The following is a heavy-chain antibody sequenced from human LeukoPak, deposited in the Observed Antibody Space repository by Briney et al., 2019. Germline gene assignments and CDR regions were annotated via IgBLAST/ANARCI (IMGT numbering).Heavy chain of an antibody. CDR2: ISYDGSNK. CDR3: AKDSPLVGYTSGWSSNSFDH. D-gene: IGHD6-19*01. CDR1: GFTFSSYG. V-gene: IGHV3-30*18. Sequence: PGGSLRLSCAVSGFTFSSYGMHWVRQAPGKGLEWVAVISYDGSNKYYADSVKDRFTISRDNSKTTVYLQLNSLRADDTAVYYCAKDSPLVGYTSGWSSNSFDHWGQGTLVTVSS. J-gene: IGHJ4*02.